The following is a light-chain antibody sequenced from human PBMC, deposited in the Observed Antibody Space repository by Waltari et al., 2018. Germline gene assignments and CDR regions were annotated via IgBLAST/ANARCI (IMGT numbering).Light chain of an antibody. V-gene: IGKV3-15*01. CDR2: GAS. Sequence: EIVLTQSPSTLSVSPGERPILSCRASQTISYNLAWYQQRPGQPPRLLIYGASARAAAIPVRFSGSGSGTEFTLTISGLQSEDFAVYYCQHYHQWPPYTFGQGTKVE. CDR3: QHYHQWPPYT. J-gene: IGKJ2*01. CDR1: QTISYN.